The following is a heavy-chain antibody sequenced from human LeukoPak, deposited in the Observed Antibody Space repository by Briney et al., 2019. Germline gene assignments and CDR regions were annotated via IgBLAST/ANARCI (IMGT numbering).Heavy chain of an antibody. CDR1: GGSVSDYY. J-gene: IGHJ4*02. Sequence: SETLSLTCTISGGSVSDYYWSWIRQSPGKGLEWIGYIYHTGSTSYSPSLKSRVTISADTSQNQFSLKLSSVTAADTAVYYCASRKLGNDYWGQGTLVTISS. V-gene: IGHV4-59*02. D-gene: IGHD7-27*01. CDR2: IYHTGST. CDR3: ASRKLGNDY.